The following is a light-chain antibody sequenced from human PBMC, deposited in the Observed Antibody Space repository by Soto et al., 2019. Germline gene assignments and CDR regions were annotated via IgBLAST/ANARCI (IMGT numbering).Light chain of an antibody. J-gene: IGKJ4*01. V-gene: IGKV1-33*01. CDR3: QQYDNLPLT. CDR1: QDISNH. CDR2: DAS. Sequence: DIQMTQSPSSLSASVGDRVTITCQASQDISNHLNWYQQKPGKAPKLLIYDASNLETGVPSRFSGSGSGTDFTFTISSLQPEDIATYYCQQYDNLPLTFGGGTKV.